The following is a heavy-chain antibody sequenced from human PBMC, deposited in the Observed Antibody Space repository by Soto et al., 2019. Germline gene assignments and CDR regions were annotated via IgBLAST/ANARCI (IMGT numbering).Heavy chain of an antibody. Sequence: EVQLLESGGGLVQPWGSLRLSCAASGFTFNNYAMSWFRQAPGKGLEWGSVITGNGVYTYYADYVKGRFTISRDSSRNTLYMEMNSLRVEDSAQYYCAKHRGAYCSGDCYVDFWGQGALVTVSS. CDR2: ITGNGVYT. J-gene: IGHJ4*02. D-gene: IGHD2-21*02. CDR1: GFTFNNYA. V-gene: IGHV3-23*01. CDR3: AKHRGAYCSGDCYVDF.